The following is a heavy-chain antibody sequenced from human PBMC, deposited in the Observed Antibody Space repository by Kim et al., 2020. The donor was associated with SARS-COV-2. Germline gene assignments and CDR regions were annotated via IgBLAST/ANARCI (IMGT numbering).Heavy chain of an antibody. Sequence: GGSLRLSCAASGFTVSSNYMGWVRQAPGKGLEWVSIIYSGGTTSYADSVEGRFTISRDNSKNTLYLQMNSLRAEDTAVYYCARGPDYDFWSGYYFDYFDYWGQGTLVTVYS. D-gene: IGHD3-3*01. CDR2: IYSGGTT. V-gene: IGHV3-66*01. CDR3: ARGPDYDFWSGYYFDYFDY. J-gene: IGHJ4*02. CDR1: GFTVSSNY.